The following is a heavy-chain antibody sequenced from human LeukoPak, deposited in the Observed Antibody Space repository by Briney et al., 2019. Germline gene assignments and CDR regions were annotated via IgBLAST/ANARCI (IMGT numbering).Heavy chain of an antibody. CDR1: GFTFSSHE. CDR2: ISSSGTSI. J-gene: IGHJ5*02. CDR3: ARGPYSSSWSAWFDP. D-gene: IGHD6-13*01. Sequence: PGGSLRLFCAASGFTFSSHEMNWVRQAPGKGLEWVSYISSSGTSIYYADTVKGRFTISRDNAKNSLYLQMNSLRAEDTAFYYCARGPYSSSWSAWFDPWGQGTLVTVSS. V-gene: IGHV3-48*03.